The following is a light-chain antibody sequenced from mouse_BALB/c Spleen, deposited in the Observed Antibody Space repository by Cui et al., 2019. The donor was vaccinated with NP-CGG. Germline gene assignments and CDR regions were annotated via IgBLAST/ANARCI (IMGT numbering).Light chain of an antibody. CDR3: ALWYSNHWV. CDR2: GTN. CDR1: TGAVTTSNY. Sequence: AVVIQQSAPPTSPGETVTLTCRSSTGAVTTSNYANWVQEKPDHLFTGLIGGTNNRVPGVPARFSGSLIGDKAALTITGAQTEDEAVYFCALWYSNHWVFGGGTKLTVL. V-gene: IGLV1*01. J-gene: IGLJ1*01.